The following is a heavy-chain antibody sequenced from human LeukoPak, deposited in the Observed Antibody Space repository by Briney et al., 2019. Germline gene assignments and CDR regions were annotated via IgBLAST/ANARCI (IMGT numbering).Heavy chain of an antibody. D-gene: IGHD5-12*01. CDR2: ISWNSGSI. Sequence: GRSLRLSCAASGFTFDDYAMHWVRQAPGKGLEWVSGISWNSGSIGYADSVKGRFTISRDNAKNSLYLRMNSLRAEDTALYYCAKDSSGYYGVFDYWGQGALVTVSS. J-gene: IGHJ4*02. CDR3: AKDSSGYYGVFDY. CDR1: GFTFDDYA. V-gene: IGHV3-9*01.